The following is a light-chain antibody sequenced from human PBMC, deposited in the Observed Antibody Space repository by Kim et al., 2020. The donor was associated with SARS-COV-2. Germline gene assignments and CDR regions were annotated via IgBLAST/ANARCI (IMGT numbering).Light chain of an antibody. CDR1: RSNIGARYD. V-gene: IGLV1-40*01. CDR2: GNS. J-gene: IGLJ1*01. Sequence: VTISGTGSRSNIGARYDVHWYQQLPGTAPKLLIYGNSNRPSGVPDRFSGSKSGTSASLAITGLQAEDEADYYCQSYDSSLSGFYVFGTGTKVTVL. CDR3: QSYDSSLSGFYV.